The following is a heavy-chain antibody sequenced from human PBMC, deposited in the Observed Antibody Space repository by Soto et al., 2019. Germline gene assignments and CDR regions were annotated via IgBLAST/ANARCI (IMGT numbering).Heavy chain of an antibody. D-gene: IGHD6-19*01. CDR2: IKQDGSET. CDR1: GFTFDAFY. J-gene: IGHJ4*02. Sequence: VQLVQSGGGLVQPGESLRLSCVVSGFTFDAFYMSWVRQAPGKGLEWVSNIKQDGSETDYVDSVKGRFTISRDNAKTSLYLQLNNLRVEDTAVYYCVRDRWQWRLWGQGTLVTVSS. CDR3: VRDRWQWRL. V-gene: IGHV3-7*04.